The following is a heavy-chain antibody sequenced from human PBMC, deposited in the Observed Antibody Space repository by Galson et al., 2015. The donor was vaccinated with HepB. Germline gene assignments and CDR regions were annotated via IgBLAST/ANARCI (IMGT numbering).Heavy chain of an antibody. CDR3: ARDKREWRDGYYYGMDV. J-gene: IGHJ6*02. V-gene: IGHV3-30-3*01. CDR1: GFTFSSYA. Sequence: SLRLSCAASGFTFSSYAMHWVRQAPGKGLEWVAVISYDGSNKYYADSVKGRFTISRDNSKNTLYLQMNSLRAEDTAVYYCARDKREWRDGYYYGMDVWGQGTTVTVSS. CDR2: ISYDGSNK. D-gene: IGHD3-3*01.